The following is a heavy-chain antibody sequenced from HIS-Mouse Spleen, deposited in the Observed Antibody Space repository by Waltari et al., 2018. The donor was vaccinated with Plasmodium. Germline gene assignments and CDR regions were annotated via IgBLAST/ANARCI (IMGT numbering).Heavy chain of an antibody. V-gene: IGHV1-2*02. CDR2: VNPNSGRT. Sequence: QVQLVQSGAEVKKPGASVKVSCKASGYTFTGYYMHSVRQAPGQGLEWSGSVNPNSGRTNYAQEFQGGVTMTRDTSISTACMELSRLRSDDTAVYYFARVLGYKAAAGTFVEYFQHWGQGTLVTVSS. J-gene: IGHJ1*01. CDR1: GYTFTGYY. CDR3: ARVLGYKAAAGTFVEYFQH. D-gene: IGHD6-13*01.